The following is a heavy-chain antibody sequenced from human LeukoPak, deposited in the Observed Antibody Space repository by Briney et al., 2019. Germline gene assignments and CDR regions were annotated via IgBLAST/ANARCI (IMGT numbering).Heavy chain of an antibody. D-gene: IGHD3-22*01. Sequence: SETLSLTGTVSGGSISSYYWSWIRQPPGKGLEWIGYIYYSGSTNYNPSLKSRVTISVDTSKNQFSLKLSSVTAADPAVYYCARDGYDSSGYFDYWGQGTLVTVSS. CDR1: GGSISSYY. CDR2: IYYSGST. J-gene: IGHJ4*02. V-gene: IGHV4-59*01. CDR3: ARDGYDSSGYFDY.